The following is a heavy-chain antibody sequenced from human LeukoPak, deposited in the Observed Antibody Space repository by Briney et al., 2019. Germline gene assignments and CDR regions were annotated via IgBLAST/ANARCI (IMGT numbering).Heavy chain of an antibody. CDR3: AKGLSMVRGVIIPFDY. V-gene: IGHV3-23*01. Sequence: GGSLRLSCAASGFTFSSYSMNWLRQAPGKGLEWVSAISGSGGSTYYADSVKGRFTISRDNPKNTLYLQMNSLRAEDTAVYYCAKGLSMVRGVIIPFDYWGQGTLVTVSS. CDR1: GFTFSSYS. J-gene: IGHJ4*02. D-gene: IGHD3-10*01. CDR2: ISGSGGST.